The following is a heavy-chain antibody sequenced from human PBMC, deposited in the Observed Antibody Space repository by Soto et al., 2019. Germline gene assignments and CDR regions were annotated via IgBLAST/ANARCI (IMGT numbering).Heavy chain of an antibody. D-gene: IGHD5-18*01. V-gene: IGHV3-23*01. CDR2: ISGSGGST. J-gene: IGHJ6*02. CDR1: GFTFSSYA. CDR3: AKFTAGYYYYGMDV. Sequence: GGSLRLSGAASGFTFSSYAMSWVRQAPGKGLEWVSAISGSGGSTYYADSVKGRFTISSDNSKNTLYLQMNSLSAEDTALYYCAKFTAGYYYYGMDVWGQGTTVTVSS.